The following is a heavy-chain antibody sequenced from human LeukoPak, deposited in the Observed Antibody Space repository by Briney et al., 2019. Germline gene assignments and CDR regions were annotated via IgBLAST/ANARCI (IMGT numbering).Heavy chain of an antibody. CDR1: GFTFSSYA. J-gene: IGHJ4*02. CDR3: AKDQITMIKGFFDY. CDR2: ISGGGDTT. Sequence: GGSLRLSCAASGFTFSSYAMSWVRQAPGKGLEWVSAISGGGDTTYYADSVKGRFTISRDNSKNTLYLQLNSLRAEDTAVYYCAKDQITMIKGFFDYWGQGTLVTVSS. D-gene: IGHD3-22*01. V-gene: IGHV3-23*01.